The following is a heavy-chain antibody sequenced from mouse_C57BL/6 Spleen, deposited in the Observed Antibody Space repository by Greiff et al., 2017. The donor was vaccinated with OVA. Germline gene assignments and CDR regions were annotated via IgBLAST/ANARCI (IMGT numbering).Heavy chain of an antibody. CDR3: VRERIYDGYPSWFAY. J-gene: IGHJ3*01. V-gene: IGHV1-78*01. D-gene: IGHD2-3*01. CDR2: IYPRDGST. CDR1: GYTFTDHT. Sequence: VKLQESDAELVKPGASVKISCKVSGYTFTDHTIHWMKQRPEQGLEWIGYIYPRDGSTKYNEKFKGKATLTADKSSSTAYMQLNSLTSEDSAVYFCVRERIYDGYPSWFAYWGQGTLVTVSA.